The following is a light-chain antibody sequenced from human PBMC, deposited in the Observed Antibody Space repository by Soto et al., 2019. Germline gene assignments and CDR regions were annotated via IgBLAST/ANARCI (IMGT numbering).Light chain of an antibody. J-gene: IGKJ4*01. CDR1: QTVTSATS. Sequence: VLTQSPGTLSLSPGERATLSCRASQTVTSATSLAWYQQKPGQAPKLLIYGAYNRAAGVPDRFSGSGSGTEFTLIISRLEPEDFAVYYCQQYGDSSLTFGGGTRVETK. CDR2: GAY. CDR3: QQYGDSSLT. V-gene: IGKV3-20*01.